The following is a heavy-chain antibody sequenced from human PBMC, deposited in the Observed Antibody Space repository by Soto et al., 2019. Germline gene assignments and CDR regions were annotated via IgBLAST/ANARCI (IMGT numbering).Heavy chain of an antibody. CDR2: ITGSGRRT. V-gene: IGHV3-23*01. D-gene: IGHD5-18*01. CDR3: VKVRGYSYGGD. CDR1: GFTFSSYD. Sequence: EVQLLESGGGLVQPGGSLRLSCAASGFTFSSYDMSWVRQPPGKGLEWVSAITGSGRRTYYADSVKGRFTISRDNSRNTIYLQMNRQRAEDTAVYYCVKVRGYSYGGDWGQGTQVTVSS. J-gene: IGHJ4*02.